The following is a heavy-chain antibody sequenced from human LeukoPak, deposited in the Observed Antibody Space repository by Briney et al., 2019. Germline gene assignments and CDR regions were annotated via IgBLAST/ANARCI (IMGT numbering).Heavy chain of an antibody. J-gene: IGHJ4*02. CDR1: GFIFSDYA. D-gene: IGHD2-15*01. V-gene: IGHV3-30*04. CDR2: ISYDGTNK. Sequence: GRSLRLSCAASGFIFSDYAMHWVRQAPGKGLEWVAVISYDGTNKNYADSVKGRFTISRDNSKNTLYLQMNSLRAEDTAVYYCARAPVTSCRGAFCYPFDIWGQGTLVTVSS. CDR3: ARAPVTSCRGAFCYPFDI.